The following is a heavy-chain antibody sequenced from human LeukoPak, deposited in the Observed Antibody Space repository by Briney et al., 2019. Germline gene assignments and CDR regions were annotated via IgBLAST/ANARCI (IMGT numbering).Heavy chain of an antibody. Sequence: KPSETLSLTCTVSSGSIRNSNYDCGWIRQPPGKGLEWIGSIFYDGSSDYNPSLNSRLTISVDTSNNQLSRKLPSVTAAATAVYYCARLVGSSWYREVLRGRDYWGQGTLVTVSS. CDR3: ARLVGSSWYREVLRGRDY. J-gene: IGHJ4*02. CDR1: SGSIRNSNYD. CDR2: IFYDGSS. V-gene: IGHV4-39*01. D-gene: IGHD6-13*01.